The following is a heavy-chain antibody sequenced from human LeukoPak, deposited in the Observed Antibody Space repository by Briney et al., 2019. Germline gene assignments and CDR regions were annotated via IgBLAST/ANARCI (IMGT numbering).Heavy chain of an antibody. D-gene: IGHD3-3*01. J-gene: IGHJ5*02. V-gene: IGHV4-59*02. CDR3: ARFYDFWSAYYWFDP. CDR1: GGSVSSYY. Sequence: SETLSLTCTVSGGSVSSYYWSWIRQPPGKGLEWIGYIYYSGTTGYNPSVKSRLTMSVDTSKNQFSLKLNSVTAADTAIYYCARFYDFWSAYYWFDPWGQGTLVTVSS. CDR2: IYYSGTT.